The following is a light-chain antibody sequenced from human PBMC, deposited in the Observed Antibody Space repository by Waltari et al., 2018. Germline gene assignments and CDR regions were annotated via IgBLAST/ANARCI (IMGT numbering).Light chain of an antibody. CDR3: SSYTSSSTSYV. V-gene: IGLV2-14*01. CDR1: SSDVGGYNY. CDR2: DVI. Sequence: QSALTQPASVSGSPGQSITLSCTGTSSDVGGYNYVPWYQQHPGKAPKLMRYDVIKRPSGVSNRFSGSKSGNTASLTISGLQAEDEADYYCSSYTSSSTSYVFGTGTKVTVL. J-gene: IGLJ1*01.